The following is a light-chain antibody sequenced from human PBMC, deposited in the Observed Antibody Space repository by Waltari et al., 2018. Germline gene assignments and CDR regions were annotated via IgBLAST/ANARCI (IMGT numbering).Light chain of an antibody. Sequence: QSALTQPASVSGSPGQSITISCTGTSSDVGSYNLVSWYQQHPGKAPKLMIYEGSKRTSGVSKRFTGSKCGNTASLTISGLQAEDEADYYCWSYAGSSTCVFGGGTKLTVL. CDR3: WSYAGSSTCV. V-gene: IGLV2-23*01. CDR1: SSDVGSYNL. J-gene: IGLJ3*02. CDR2: EGS.